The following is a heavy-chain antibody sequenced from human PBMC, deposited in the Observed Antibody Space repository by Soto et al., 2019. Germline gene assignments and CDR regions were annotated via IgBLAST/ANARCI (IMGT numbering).Heavy chain of an antibody. Sequence: QVQLVQSGAEVKKPGSSVKVSCKASGGTFSSYAISWVRQAPGQGLEWMGGIIPIFGTANYAQKFQGRVTITADESTSTAHMALSSLRSEDTAVYYCAKPRGYSYAHLGGFDYWGQGTLVTVSS. D-gene: IGHD5-18*01. CDR1: GGTFSSYA. V-gene: IGHV1-69*12. CDR3: AKPRGYSYAHLGGFDY. J-gene: IGHJ4*02. CDR2: IIPIFGTA.